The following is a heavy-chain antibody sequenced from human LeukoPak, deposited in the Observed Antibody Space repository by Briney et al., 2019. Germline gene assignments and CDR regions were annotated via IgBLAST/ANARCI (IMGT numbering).Heavy chain of an antibody. D-gene: IGHD2-2*01. J-gene: IGHJ4*02. CDR3: ARASDGYQLLSAFDY. CDR1: GGTFSSYA. CDR2: IIPIFGTA. V-gene: IGHV1-69*13. Sequence: ASVKVSCKASGGTFSSYAISWVRQAPGQGREWMGGIIPIFGTANYAQKFQGRVTITADESTSTAYMELSSLRSEDTAVYYCARASDGYQLLSAFDYWGQGTLVTVSS.